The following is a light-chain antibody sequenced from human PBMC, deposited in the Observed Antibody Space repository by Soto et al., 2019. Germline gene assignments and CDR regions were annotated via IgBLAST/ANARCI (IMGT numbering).Light chain of an antibody. J-gene: IGLJ1*01. CDR1: SSDIGGYKH. Sequence: AKPASVAWSPGQSITISCTGTSSDIGGYKHVSWYQQHPGKAPKLMIYEVSNRPSGVSNRFSGSKSGNTASLTISGLQAEDEADYYCSSYTTSSTQVFGTGTKVTVL. CDR2: EVS. CDR3: SSYTTSSTQV. V-gene: IGLV2-14*01.